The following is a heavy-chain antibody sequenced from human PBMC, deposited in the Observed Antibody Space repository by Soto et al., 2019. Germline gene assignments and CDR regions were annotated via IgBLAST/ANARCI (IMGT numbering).Heavy chain of an antibody. Sequence: SETLSLTCAVYGGSFSGYYWSWIRQPPGKGLEWIGEINHSGSTNYNPSLKSRVTISVDTSKNQFSLKLSSVTAADTAVYYCAVYFDWFYFDYWGQGTLVTVSS. CDR2: INHSGST. D-gene: IGHD3-9*01. J-gene: IGHJ4*02. CDR1: GGSFSGYY. V-gene: IGHV4-34*01. CDR3: AVYFDWFYFDY.